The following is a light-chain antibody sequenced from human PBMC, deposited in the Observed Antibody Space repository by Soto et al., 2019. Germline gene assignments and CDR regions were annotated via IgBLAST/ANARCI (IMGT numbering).Light chain of an antibody. V-gene: IGLV2-14*01. J-gene: IGLJ1*01. CDR2: EVT. CDR3: SSHTSSNTRV. Sequence: QSALTQPASVSGSPGQSITISCTGTSSDFGGYNYVSWYQQHPGKAPKLIIYEVTNRPSGLSYRFSGSKSGNTASLTISGLQAEDEADYYCSSHTSSNTRVFGTGTKLTVL. CDR1: SSDFGGYNY.